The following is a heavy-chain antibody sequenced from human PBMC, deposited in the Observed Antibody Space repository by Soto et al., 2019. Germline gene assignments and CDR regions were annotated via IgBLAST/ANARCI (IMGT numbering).Heavy chain of an antibody. D-gene: IGHD2-8*01. V-gene: IGHV1-46*03. CDR1: GYTFTSYY. CDR3: ARDSGYETDGLWYDALDK. Sequence: GASVKVSCKASGYTFTSYYMHWVRQAPGQGLEWMGIINPSGGSTSYAQKFQGRVTMTRDTSTSTVYMELSSLRSEDTAVYYCARDSGYETDGLWYDALDKWGQGTMVTLSS. CDR2: INPSGGST. J-gene: IGHJ3*02.